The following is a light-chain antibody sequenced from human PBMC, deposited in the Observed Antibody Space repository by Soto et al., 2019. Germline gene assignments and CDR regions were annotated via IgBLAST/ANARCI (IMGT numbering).Light chain of an antibody. J-gene: IGKJ5*01. CDR3: QQRSNWPSIT. Sequence: EIVLTQSPATLSLSPGSRSTLSCRASQIVSSYLAWYQQKPCQAPRLLIYDASNRATGIPARFSGSGSGTDFTLTIRSLDPEDFAVYYCQQRSNWPSITFGQGTRREIK. V-gene: IGKV3-11*01. CDR1: QIVSSY. CDR2: DAS.